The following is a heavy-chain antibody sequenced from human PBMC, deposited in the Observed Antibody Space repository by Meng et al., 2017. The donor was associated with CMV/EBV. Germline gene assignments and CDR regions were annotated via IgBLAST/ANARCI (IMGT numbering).Heavy chain of an antibody. CDR1: GFTFSSYW. Sequence: GESLKISCAASGFTFSSYWMSWVRQAPGKGLEWVAVISYDGSNKYYADSVKGRFTISRDNSKNTLYLQMNSLRAEDTAVYYCARDLFGGRNIVVVPAANAFDIWGQGTMVTVSS. D-gene: IGHD2-2*01. CDR3: ARDLFGGRNIVVVPAANAFDI. J-gene: IGHJ3*02. V-gene: IGHV3-30-3*01. CDR2: ISYDGSNK.